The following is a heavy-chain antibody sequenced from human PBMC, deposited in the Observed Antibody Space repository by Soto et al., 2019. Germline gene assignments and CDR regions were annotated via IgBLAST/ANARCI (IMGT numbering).Heavy chain of an antibody. Sequence: GGSLRLSCAASGFTFSSYGMHWVRQAPGKGLEWVAVISYDGSNKYYADSVKGRFTISRDNSKNTLYLQMNSLRAEDTAVYYCAKLEVSIVVPRRAFDIWGQGTMVTVSS. CDR3: AKLEVSIVVPRRAFDI. V-gene: IGHV3-30*18. CDR1: GFTFSSYG. CDR2: ISYDGSNK. J-gene: IGHJ3*02. D-gene: IGHD3-22*01.